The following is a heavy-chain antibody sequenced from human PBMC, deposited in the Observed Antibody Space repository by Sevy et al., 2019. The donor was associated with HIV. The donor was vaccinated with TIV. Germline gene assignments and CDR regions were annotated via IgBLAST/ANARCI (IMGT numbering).Heavy chain of an antibody. CDR2: INPSGGST. Sequence: ASVKVSCKPFGYTFSNYYMHWVRHAPGQGLEWMGIINPSGGSTTYAQKFQGRVTMTRATSTRTVYMELSSLRSDDTAVYYCARGGISGWTYFDYWGQGTLVTVSS. J-gene: IGHJ4*02. D-gene: IGHD6-19*01. CDR1: GYTFSNYY. V-gene: IGHV1-46*01. CDR3: ARGGISGWTYFDY.